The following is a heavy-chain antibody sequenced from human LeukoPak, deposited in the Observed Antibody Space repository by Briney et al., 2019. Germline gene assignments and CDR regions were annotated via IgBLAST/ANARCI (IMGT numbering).Heavy chain of an antibody. V-gene: IGHV1-18*01. J-gene: IGHJ5*02. CDR3: ARDRRPSSSTSCYPTLNWFDP. CDR2: ISAYNGNT. CDR1: GYTFTSYG. Sequence: ASAKVSCKASGYTFTSYGISWVRQAPGQGLEWMGWISAYNGNTNYAQKLQGRVTMTTDTSTSTAYMELRSLRSDDTAVYYCARDRRPSSSTSCYPTLNWFDPWGQGTLVTVSS. D-gene: IGHD2-2*01.